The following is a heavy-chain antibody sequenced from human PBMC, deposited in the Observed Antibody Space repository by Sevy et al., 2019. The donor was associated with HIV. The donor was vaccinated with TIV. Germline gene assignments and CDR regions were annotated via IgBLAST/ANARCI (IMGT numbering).Heavy chain of an antibody. D-gene: IGHD3-10*01. J-gene: IGHJ6*02. Sequence: GGSLRLSCAASRFTFSSYWMSWVRQAPGKGLEWVANINQNGSDKYHIDSVKGRFTISRDNAKNSLYLQMNNLRAEDSAVYFCAIVSSIYYGRCYDYAMDFWGQGTMVTVSS. CDR3: AIVSSIYYGRCYDYAMDF. CDR2: INQNGSDK. V-gene: IGHV3-7*01. CDR1: RFTFSSYW.